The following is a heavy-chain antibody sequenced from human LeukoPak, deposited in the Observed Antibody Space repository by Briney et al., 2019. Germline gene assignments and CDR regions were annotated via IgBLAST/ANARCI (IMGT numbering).Heavy chain of an antibody. V-gene: IGHV1-69*06. CDR2: IIPIFGTA. Sequence: ASVKVSCKASGGTFSSYAISWVRQAPGQGLEWMGGIIPIFGTANYAQKFQGRVTITADKSTSTAYMELSSLRSEDTAVYYCARSHDYGDYMLAGEAAFDIRGQGTMVTVSS. D-gene: IGHD4-17*01. CDR1: GGTFSSYA. CDR3: ARSHDYGDYMLAGEAAFDI. J-gene: IGHJ3*02.